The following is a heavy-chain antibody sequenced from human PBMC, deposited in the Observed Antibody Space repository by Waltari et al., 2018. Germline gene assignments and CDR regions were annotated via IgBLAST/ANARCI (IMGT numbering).Heavy chain of an antibody. CDR2: ISSSSSYI. D-gene: IGHD3-10*01. CDR3: AKLVLWFRESGYYFDY. Sequence: EVQLVESGGGLVKPGGSLRLSCAASGFTFSSYSMNWVRQAPGKGLEWVSSISSSSSYIYYADSVKGRFTISRDNAKNSLYLQMNSLRAEDTAVYYCAKLVLWFRESGYYFDYWGQGTLVTVSS. CDR1: GFTFSSYS. V-gene: IGHV3-21*04. J-gene: IGHJ4*02.